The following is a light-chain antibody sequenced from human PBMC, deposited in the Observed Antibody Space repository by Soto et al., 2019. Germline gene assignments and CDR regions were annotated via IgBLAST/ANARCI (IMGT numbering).Light chain of an antibody. V-gene: IGKV3-20*01. Sequence: ESVLTKSPGTRSLSPGERATRSWRANKSVSSSCLAWYQQKPGQAPRLLIYGASSRATGIPDRFSGSGSGTDFTLTISRLEPENFAVYYCQQYGSSPPITFGQGTRLEIK. J-gene: IGKJ5*01. CDR2: GAS. CDR3: QQYGSSPPIT. CDR1: KSVSSSC.